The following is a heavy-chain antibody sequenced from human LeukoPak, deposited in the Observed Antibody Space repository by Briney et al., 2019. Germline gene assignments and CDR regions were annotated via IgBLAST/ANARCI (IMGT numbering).Heavy chain of an antibody. CDR1: GFIFSTYA. V-gene: IGHV3-21*01. J-gene: IGHJ4*02. CDR3: ARVNLNRCSGGSCYSLDY. D-gene: IGHD2-15*01. Sequence: GGSLRLSCAASGFIFSTYAMSWVRQAPGKGLEWVSSISSSSSYIYYADSVKGRFTISRDNAKNSLYLQMNSLRAEDTAVYYCARVNLNRCSGGSCYSLDYWGQGTLVTVSS. CDR2: ISSSSSYI.